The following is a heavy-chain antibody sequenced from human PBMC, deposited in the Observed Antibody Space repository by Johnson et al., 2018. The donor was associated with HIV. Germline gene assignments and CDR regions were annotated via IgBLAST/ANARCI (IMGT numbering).Heavy chain of an antibody. CDR2: ISGSGDST. CDR3: AREEGGYYDSSGYYYVGAFDI. Sequence: VQLVESGGGLVQPGGSLRLSCAASRFTFSSYAMSWVRQAPGKGLEWVSAISGSGDSTYYADSVKGRFTISRDNSKNTLYLQMNSLRAEDTAVYYCAREEGGYYDSSGYYYVGAFDIWGQGTMVTVSS. V-gene: IGHV3-23*04. CDR1: RFTFSSYA. D-gene: IGHD3-22*01. J-gene: IGHJ3*02.